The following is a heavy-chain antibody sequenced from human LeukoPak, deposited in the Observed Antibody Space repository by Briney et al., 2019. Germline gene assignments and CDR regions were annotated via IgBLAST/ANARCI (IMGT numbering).Heavy chain of an antibody. Sequence: SETLSLTCTVSGGSISSSSYYWGWIRQPPGKGLEWIGSIYYSGSTYYNPSLKSRVTISLDTSKNQFSLRLSSPTAADTAVYYCARVSGQFYFYYYMDVWGKGTTVTISS. D-gene: IGHD6-19*01. CDR2: IYYSGST. V-gene: IGHV4-39*01. CDR3: ARVSGQFYFYYYMDV. CDR1: GGSISSSSYY. J-gene: IGHJ6*03.